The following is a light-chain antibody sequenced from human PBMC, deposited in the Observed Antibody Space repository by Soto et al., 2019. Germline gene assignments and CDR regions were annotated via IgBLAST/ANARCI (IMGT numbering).Light chain of an antibody. CDR1: SSNIGSNA. Sequence: QSVLTQPPSASGTPGQRVTISCSGSSSNIGSNAVSWYQHFPGTAPKVLIYSDDQRPSGVPDRFSGSKSGTSASLAISGLRAEDEADYFCAAWGDSLNTSVFGGGTKVTVL. V-gene: IGLV1-44*01. J-gene: IGLJ3*02. CDR3: AAWGDSLNTSV. CDR2: SDD.